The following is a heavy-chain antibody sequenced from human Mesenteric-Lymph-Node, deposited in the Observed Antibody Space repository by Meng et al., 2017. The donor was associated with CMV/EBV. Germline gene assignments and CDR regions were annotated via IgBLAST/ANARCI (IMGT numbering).Heavy chain of an antibody. J-gene: IGHJ6*02. CDR2: IYSGGTT. D-gene: IGHD3-9*01. V-gene: IGHV3-53*01. CDR1: GFTVSSRY. Sequence: GESLKISCAASGFTVSSRYMSWVRQAPGKGLEWVSVIYSGGTTYYADSVKGRFTISRDNSKNTLYLQMNSLRAEDTAVYFCARVFTGYYYVMDVWGQGTTVTVSS. CDR3: ARVFTGYYYVMDV.